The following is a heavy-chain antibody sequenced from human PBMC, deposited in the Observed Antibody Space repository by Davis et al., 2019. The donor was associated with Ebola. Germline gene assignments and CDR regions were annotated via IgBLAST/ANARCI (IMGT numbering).Heavy chain of an antibody. J-gene: IGHJ4*02. D-gene: IGHD1-20*01. V-gene: IGHV1-3*01. CDR3: VRYPPSNWNEFDY. CDR2: INAGNGNT. CDR1: GYTLTSYA. Sequence: ASVKVSCKASGYTLTSYAMHWVRQAPGQRLEWMGWINAGNGNTKYSQNFQGRVTMTRDTSITTAYMELSSLTSEDTAVYYCVRYPPSNWNEFDYWGQGTLVTVSS.